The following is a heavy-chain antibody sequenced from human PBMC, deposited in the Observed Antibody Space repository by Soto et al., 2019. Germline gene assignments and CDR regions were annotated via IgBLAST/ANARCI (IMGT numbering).Heavy chain of an antibody. V-gene: IGHV1-69*12. CDR1: GGTFSSYA. J-gene: IGHJ4*02. CDR3: ARDRRGTYYYDRSGLGGYFDY. D-gene: IGHD3-22*01. Sequence: QVQLVQSGAEVKKPGSSVKVSCKASGGTFSSYAISWVRQAPGQGLEWMGGIIPIFGTANYAQKFQGRVTITADESTSTDYMELSSLRPEDTAVYYCARDRRGTYYYDRSGLGGYFDYWGQGTLVTVSS. CDR2: IIPIFGTA.